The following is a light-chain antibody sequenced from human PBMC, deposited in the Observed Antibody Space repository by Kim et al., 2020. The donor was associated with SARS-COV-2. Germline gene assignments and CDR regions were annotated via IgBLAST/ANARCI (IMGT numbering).Light chain of an antibody. CDR1: PSVSSN. J-gene: IGKJ1*01. V-gene: IGKV3D-15*01. CDR3: QKYNNWPVT. CDR2: CAS. Sequence: VAPGDRATLSCRASPSVSSNLAWYQQKPGPAPRLLIYCASTMASGIPTRFSGSWSGTEFTLTISSLQSEDFAVYYCQKYNNWPVTFGQGTKVDIK.